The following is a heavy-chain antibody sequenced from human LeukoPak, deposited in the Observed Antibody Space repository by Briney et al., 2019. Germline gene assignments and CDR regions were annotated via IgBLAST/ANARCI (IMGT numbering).Heavy chain of an antibody. J-gene: IGHJ5*02. CDR3: ARVPGAYYDVLIGFGSGWFDP. Sequence: PGGSLRLSCAASGFTFSDYYMSWIRQAPGKGLEWVSYISSSGSTIYYADSVKGRFTISRDNAKNSLYLQMNSLRAEDTAVYYCARVPGAYYDVLIGFGSGWFDPWGPGILVTVFS. D-gene: IGHD3-9*01. CDR1: GFTFSDYY. CDR2: ISSSGSTI. V-gene: IGHV3-11*01.